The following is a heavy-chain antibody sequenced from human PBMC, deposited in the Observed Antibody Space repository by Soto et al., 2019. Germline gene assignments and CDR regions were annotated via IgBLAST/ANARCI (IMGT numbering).Heavy chain of an antibody. CDR1: GYTFTSYG. V-gene: IGHV1-18*01. J-gene: IGHJ6*03. Sequence: GASVKVSCKASGYTFTSYGISWVRQAPGQGLEWMGWISAYNGNTNYAQKLQGRVTMTTDTSTSTAYMELRSLRSDDTAVYYCARDQSRDYDFWSGYRLVNYMEVWGKGTTVTVSS. D-gene: IGHD3-3*01. CDR2: ISAYNGNT. CDR3: ARDQSRDYDFWSGYRLVNYMEV.